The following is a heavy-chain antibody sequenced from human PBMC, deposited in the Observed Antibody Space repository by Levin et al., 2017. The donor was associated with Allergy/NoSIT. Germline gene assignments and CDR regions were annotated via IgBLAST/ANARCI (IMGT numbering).Heavy chain of an antibody. CDR1: GFTFINAW. D-gene: IGHD2-15*01. Sequence: GGSLRLSCAASGFTFINAWMTWVRQAPGKGLEWVGRIKSKTDGGTTDYAAPVKGRFTISRDDSENTLYLQMNSLKTEDTAVYYCATQCSGGSCYQYWGQGTMVTVSS. J-gene: IGHJ4*02. V-gene: IGHV3-15*01. CDR3: ATQCSGGSCYQY. CDR2: IKSKTDGGTT.